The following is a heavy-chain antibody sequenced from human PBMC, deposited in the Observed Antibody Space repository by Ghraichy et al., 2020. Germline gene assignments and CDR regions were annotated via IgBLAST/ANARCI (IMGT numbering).Heavy chain of an antibody. Sequence: GALRLSCAASGFTFDDYTMHWVRQAPGKGLEWVSLISWDGGSTYYADSVKGRFTISRDNSKNSLYLQMNSLRTEDTALYYCAKDEAVAGPIDYWGQGTLVTVSS. CDR2: ISWDGGST. CDR3: AKDEAVAGPIDY. D-gene: IGHD6-19*01. V-gene: IGHV3-43*01. CDR1: GFTFDDYT. J-gene: IGHJ4*02.